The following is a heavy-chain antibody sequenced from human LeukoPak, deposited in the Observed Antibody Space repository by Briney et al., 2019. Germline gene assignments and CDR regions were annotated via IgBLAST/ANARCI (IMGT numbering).Heavy chain of an antibody. CDR2: ISSYNGNT. CDR3: ARGLRDSSGFGDAFNI. J-gene: IGHJ3*02. V-gene: IGHV1-18*01. CDR1: GCTLTSYD. D-gene: IGHD3-22*01. Sequence: GASVKGSCKASGCTLTSYDTSWVRQAPGQGLEWVGWISSYNGNTNSAQKFQGRVTMTTDTSTNTAYMELRRLRSDDTAVYYCARGLRDSSGFGDAFNIWGQGTMVTVSS.